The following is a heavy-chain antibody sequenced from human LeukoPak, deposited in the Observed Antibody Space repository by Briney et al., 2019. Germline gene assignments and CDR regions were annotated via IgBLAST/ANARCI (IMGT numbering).Heavy chain of an antibody. J-gene: IGHJ4*02. Sequence: GGSLRLSCAASGFTFSSYSMNWVRQAPGNGLEWVSSISSSSSYIYYADSVKGRFTISRDNAKNSLYLQMNSLRAEDTAVYYCARVTILRHLDYWGQGTLVTVSS. V-gene: IGHV3-21*01. D-gene: IGHD5-24*01. CDR2: ISSSSSYI. CDR3: ARVTILRHLDY. CDR1: GFTFSSYS.